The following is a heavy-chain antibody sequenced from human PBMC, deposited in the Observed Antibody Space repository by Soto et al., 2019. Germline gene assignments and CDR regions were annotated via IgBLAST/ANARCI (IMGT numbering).Heavy chain of an antibody. Sequence: EVQLFESGGGLVQPGGSLRLSCVASGFSFSGYAMSWVRQAPGKGLVWVSSMTATGVSIYYADSVRGRFTISRDNSNNTLYLQMSSLRAEDTATYYCAKDSIPYSSSYDLDHWGRGALVTVSS. CDR1: GFSFSGYA. CDR2: MTATGVSI. V-gene: IGHV3-23*01. CDR3: AKDSIPYSSSYDLDH. D-gene: IGHD6-6*01. J-gene: IGHJ4*02.